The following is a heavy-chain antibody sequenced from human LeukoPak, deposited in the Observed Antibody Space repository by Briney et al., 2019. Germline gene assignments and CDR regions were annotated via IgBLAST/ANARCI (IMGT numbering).Heavy chain of an antibody. Sequence: GGSLRLSCTASGFSFSTSWMSWVRQAPGKELEWVSSISGSGTQYAASVQGRFTISRDNSRNTLYLQMNSLRAEDTAVYYCAKDPNGDYIGAFDIWGQGTMVTVSS. CDR2: ISGSGT. J-gene: IGHJ3*02. D-gene: IGHD4-17*01. V-gene: IGHV3-23*01. CDR1: GFSFSTSW. CDR3: AKDPNGDYIGAFDI.